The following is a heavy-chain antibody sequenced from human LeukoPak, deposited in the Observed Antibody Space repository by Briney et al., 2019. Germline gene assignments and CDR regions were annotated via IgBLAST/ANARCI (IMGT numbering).Heavy chain of an antibody. V-gene: IGHV3-23*01. CDR1: GFTFSSYA. J-gene: IGHJ6*03. Sequence: PGGSLRLSCAASGFTFSSYAMSWVRQAPAKGLEWVSAISGSGGSTYYADSVKGRFTISRDNSKNTLYLQMNSLRAEDTAVYYCAKNSFGHYYYYYMDVWGKGTTVTVSS. CDR2: ISGSGGST. CDR3: AKNSFGHYYYYYMDV. D-gene: IGHD3-16*01.